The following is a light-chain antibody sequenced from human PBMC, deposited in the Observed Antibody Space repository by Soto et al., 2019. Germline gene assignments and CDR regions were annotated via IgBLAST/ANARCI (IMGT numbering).Light chain of an antibody. V-gene: IGKV1-6*02. J-gene: IGKJ1*01. Sequence: IQMTQSPSSLSASVGDRVTITCRASRGISSALAWYQQKPGRAPKLLIDAASTLQSGVPSRFSGSGSGAAFTLTITSLRPEDSATYYCLQNHNYPRTFGQGTKVDIK. CDR2: AAS. CDR1: RGISSA. CDR3: LQNHNYPRT.